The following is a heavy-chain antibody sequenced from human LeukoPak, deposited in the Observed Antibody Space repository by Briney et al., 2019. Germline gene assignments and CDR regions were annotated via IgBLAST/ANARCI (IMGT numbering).Heavy chain of an antibody. CDR2: ISSSGSTI. CDR1: GFTFSDYY. CDR3: ASGLNTVTVPFDY. D-gene: IGHD4-17*01. J-gene: IGHJ4*02. V-gene: IGHV3-11*01. Sequence: GGSLRLSCAASGFTFSDYYMNWIRQAPGKGLEWISYISSSGSTIYYADSVRGRFTISRDNAKNSLHLQMNSLRAEDTAVYYCASGLNTVTVPFDYWGQGTLVTVSS.